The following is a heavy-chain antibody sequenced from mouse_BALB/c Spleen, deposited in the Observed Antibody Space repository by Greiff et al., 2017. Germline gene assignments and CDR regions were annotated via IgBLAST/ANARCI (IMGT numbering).Heavy chain of an antibody. J-gene: IGHJ4*01. Sequence: EVHLVESGGGLVKPGASLKLSCAASGFTFSSYAMSWVRQSPEKRLEWVGEISTGCGYTYYPDTLTGRFTISRDNAKNTPYLEMSSLRSEDTAMYYCARGGYDGYSAMDYWGQGTSVTVSS. CDR1: GFTFSSYA. CDR2: ISTGCGYT. D-gene: IGHD2-3*01. CDR3: ARGGYDGYSAMDY. V-gene: IGHV5-9-4*01.